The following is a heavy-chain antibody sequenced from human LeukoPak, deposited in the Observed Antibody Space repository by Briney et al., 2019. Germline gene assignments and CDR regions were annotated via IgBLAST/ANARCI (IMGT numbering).Heavy chain of an antibody. J-gene: IGHJ4*02. CDR2: MNPNSGNT. D-gene: IGHD4-17*01. V-gene: IGHV1-8*01. CDR1: GYTFTSYD. CDR3: ARGSSNDYGDSPVDY. Sequence: ASVKVSCKASGYTFTSYDINWVRQATGQGLERMGWMNPNSGNTGYAQKFQGRVTMTRNTSISTAYMELSSLRSEDTAVYYCARGSSNDYGDSPVDYWGQGTLVTVSS.